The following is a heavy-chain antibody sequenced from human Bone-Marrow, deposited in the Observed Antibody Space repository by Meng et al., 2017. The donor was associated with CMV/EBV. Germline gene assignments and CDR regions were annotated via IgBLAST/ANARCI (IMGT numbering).Heavy chain of an antibody. V-gene: IGHV3-30*02. D-gene: IGHD3-16*01. CDR3: AKDLLLFGGPNAYFDY. CDR1: GFRFDDYG. J-gene: IGHJ4*02. CDR2: IRHDGTNK. Sequence: GKSLTISCVASGFRFDDYGMHWVRQTPGKGLEWVAFIRHDGTNKFYGDSVKGRFTISRDNSKNTVYLQMNSLRPEETAVYYCAKDLLLFGGPNAYFDYWGQGMAVTVSS.